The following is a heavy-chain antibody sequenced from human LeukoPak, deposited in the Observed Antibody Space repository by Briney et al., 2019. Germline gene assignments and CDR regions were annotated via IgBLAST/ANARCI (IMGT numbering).Heavy chain of an antibody. D-gene: IGHD3-10*01. CDR1: GFTVTSNY. V-gene: IGHV3-66*01. CDR2: IYTDGRT. Sequence: GGSLRLSCAASGFTVTSNYMGWVRQTPGQGRLEWVSVIYTDGRTFYTGSVTGRFTISRANSKNTLYLQMNSLRAEDTAVYYCARGQIYGTGSYFFDHWGQGTLVTVSS. J-gene: IGHJ4*02. CDR3: ARGQIYGTGSYFFDH.